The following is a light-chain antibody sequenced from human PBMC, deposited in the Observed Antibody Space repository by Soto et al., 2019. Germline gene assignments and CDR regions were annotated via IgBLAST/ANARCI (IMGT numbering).Light chain of an antibody. CDR3: LQRTNWPLT. J-gene: IGKJ4*01. V-gene: IGKV3-11*01. CDR1: QSVTTF. CDR2: DAS. Sequence: PGERATLSCRASQSVTTFLAWYQQKPGQAPRLLIYDASKRATGIPARFSGSGSGTDFTLTISSLEPEDFAVYYCLQRTNWPLTFGGGTKVEIK.